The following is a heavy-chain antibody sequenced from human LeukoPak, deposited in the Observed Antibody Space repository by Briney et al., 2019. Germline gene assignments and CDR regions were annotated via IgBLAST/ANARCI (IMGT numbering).Heavy chain of an antibody. J-gene: IGHJ6*03. D-gene: IGHD5-18*01. Sequence: PGGSLRLSCAASGFTFSSYWMSWVRQAPGKGLEWVANIKQDGSEKYYVDSVKGRFTISRDNAKNSLYLQMNSLRAEDTAVYYCARDAQRSGIQLWLYHYYYYMDVWGKGTTVTISS. CDR2: IKQDGSEK. V-gene: IGHV3-7*01. CDR3: ARDAQRSGIQLWLYHYYYYMDV. CDR1: GFTFSSYW.